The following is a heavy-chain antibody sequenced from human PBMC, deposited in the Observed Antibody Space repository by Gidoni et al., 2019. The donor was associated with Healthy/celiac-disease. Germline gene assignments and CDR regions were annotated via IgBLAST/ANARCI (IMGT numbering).Heavy chain of an antibody. Sequence: EVQLVESGGGLIQPGGSLRLSCAASGFTVSSNYMSWVRQAPGKGLEWVSFIYSGGSTYYAYSVNVRFTISRDNSKHTLYLQMNSLRAEDTAVYYCARGQAAGSHAFDIWGQGTMVTVSS. CDR3: ARGQAAGSHAFDI. D-gene: IGHD6-13*01. J-gene: IGHJ3*02. V-gene: IGHV3-53*01. CDR1: GFTVSSNY. CDR2: IYSGGST.